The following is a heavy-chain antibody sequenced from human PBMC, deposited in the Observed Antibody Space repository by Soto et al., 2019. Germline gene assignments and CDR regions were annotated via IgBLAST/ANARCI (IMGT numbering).Heavy chain of an antibody. J-gene: IGHJ4*02. CDR3: ARLMYDYVWGSYRYTSSSGDFDY. CDR1: GFTFSSYA. CDR2: ISYDGSNK. D-gene: IGHD3-16*02. Sequence: QVQLVESGGGVVQPGRSLRLSCAASGFTFSSYATHWVRQAPGKGLEWVAVISYDGSNKYYADSVKGRFTISRDNSKNTLYLQMNSLRAEDTAVYYCARLMYDYVWGSYRYTSSSGDFDYWGQGTLVTVSS. V-gene: IGHV3-30-3*01.